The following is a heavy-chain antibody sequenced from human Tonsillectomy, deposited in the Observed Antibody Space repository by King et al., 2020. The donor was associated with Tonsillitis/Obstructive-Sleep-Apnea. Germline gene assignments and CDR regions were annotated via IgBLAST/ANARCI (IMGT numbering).Heavy chain of an antibody. V-gene: IGHV4-39*01. CDR1: GGSVSSSDYY. J-gene: IGHJ6*03. D-gene: IGHD3-16*01. CDR2: IYYDVTT. Sequence: VQLQESGPGLVKPSETLSLTCTVSGGSVSSSDYYWGWIRQPPGKGLEWIGTIYYDVTTYYNPPLKSRVTISVAPSKNQFSLNLNSVTAADTAVYYCARHSRDSSWGDYFYYMDVWGKGTTVTVSS. CDR3: ARHSRDSSWGDYFYYMDV.